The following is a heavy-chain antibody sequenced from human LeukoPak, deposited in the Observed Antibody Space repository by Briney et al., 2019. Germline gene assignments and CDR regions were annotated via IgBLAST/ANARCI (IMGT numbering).Heavy chain of an antibody. CDR3: ATSDDSSGYWGGFDY. CDR1: GGTFSSYA. J-gene: IGHJ4*02. D-gene: IGHD3-22*01. V-gene: IGHV1-24*01. CDR2: FDPEDGET. Sequence: ASVKVSCKASGGTFSSYAISWVRQAPGKGLEWMGGFDPEDGETIYAQKFQGRVTMTEDTSTDTAYMELSSLRSEDTAVYYCATSDDSSGYWGGFDYWGQGTLVTVSS.